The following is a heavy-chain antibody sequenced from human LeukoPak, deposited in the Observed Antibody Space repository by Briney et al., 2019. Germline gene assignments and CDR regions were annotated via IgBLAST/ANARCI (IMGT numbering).Heavy chain of an antibody. J-gene: IGHJ4*02. CDR2: IYYSGNT. CDR1: GDSISSTGYY. CDR3: ATDNSYGSGSYYT. D-gene: IGHD3-10*01. V-gene: IGHV4-61*08. Sequence: SETLSLTCTVSGDSISSTGYYWNWIRQPPGKGLEWIGYIYYSGNTNYNPSLKSRVTISVDTSKDQFSLKLSSVTAADTAVYYCATDNSYGSGSYYTWGQGTLVTVSS.